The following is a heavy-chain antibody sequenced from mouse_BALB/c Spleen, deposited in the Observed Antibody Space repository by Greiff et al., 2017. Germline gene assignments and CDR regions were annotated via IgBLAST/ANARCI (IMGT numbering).Heavy chain of an antibody. Sequence: EVKLVESGGGLVKPGGSLKLSCAASGFTFSSYAMSWVRQTPEKRLEWVASISSGGSTYYPDSVKGRFTISRDNARNILYLQMSSLRSEDTAMYYCARGGVYGSSFDYWGQGTTLTVSS. V-gene: IGHV5-6-5*01. CDR3: ARGGVYGSSFDY. CDR2: ISSGGST. CDR1: GFTFSSYA. J-gene: IGHJ2*01. D-gene: IGHD1-1*01.